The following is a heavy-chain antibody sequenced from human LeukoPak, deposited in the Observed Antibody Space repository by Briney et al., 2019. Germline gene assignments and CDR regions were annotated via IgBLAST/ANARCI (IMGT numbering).Heavy chain of an antibody. CDR1: GFSLGTYY. V-gene: IGHV3-7*01. D-gene: IGHD3-10*01. Sequence: GGSLRLSCAASGFSLGTYYMSWVRQAPGKGLEWVANIKQDGSEKHYVDSVKGRFTISRDNSKNSLYLQMSSLRAEDTAVYYCARDPQGSEYSHFDSWGQGTLVTVSS. J-gene: IGHJ4*02. CDR3: ARDPQGSEYSHFDS. CDR2: IKQDGSEK.